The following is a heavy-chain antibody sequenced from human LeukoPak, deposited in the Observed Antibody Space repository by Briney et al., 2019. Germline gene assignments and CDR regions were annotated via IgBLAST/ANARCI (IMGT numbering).Heavy chain of an antibody. CDR2: FDPEDGET. Sequence: GASVKVSCKVSGYTLTELSMHWVRQAPGKGLERMGGFDPEDGETIYAQKFQGRVTMTEDTSTDTAYMELSSLRSEDTAVYYCATEAVVRGVTPGYYYYYYMDVWGKGTTVTVSS. V-gene: IGHV1-24*01. D-gene: IGHD3-10*01. CDR3: ATEAVVRGVTPGYYYYYYMDV. J-gene: IGHJ6*03. CDR1: GYTLTELS.